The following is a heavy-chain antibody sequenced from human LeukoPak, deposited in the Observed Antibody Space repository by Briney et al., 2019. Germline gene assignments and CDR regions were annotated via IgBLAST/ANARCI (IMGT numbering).Heavy chain of an antibody. CDR2: ISGSGGST. Sequence: GGSLGLSCAASGFTFSSYAMNWVRQAPGKGLEWVSAISGSGGSTYYADSVKGRSTISRDNSKSTLYLQMNSLRAEATAVYYCAELGITMIGGVWGKGTTVTISS. D-gene: IGHD3-10*02. CDR1: GFTFSSYA. J-gene: IGHJ6*04. CDR3: AELGITMIGGV. V-gene: IGHV3-23*01.